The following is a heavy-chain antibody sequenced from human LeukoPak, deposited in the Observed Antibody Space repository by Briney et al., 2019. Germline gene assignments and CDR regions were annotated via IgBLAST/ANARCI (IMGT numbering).Heavy chain of an antibody. Sequence: PAGSLRLSCAASRFTFTSYAMQWDRQAPGKVLEWVSVTSYDGSNKYYADSVKGRFSIYRDNSKNTLYLQMNSLRAEEAAVYYCARELREGSSGWFYYYYGMAVSGQGTTVTAPS. D-gene: IGHD6-19*01. V-gene: IGHV3-30-3*01. J-gene: IGHJ6*02. CDR3: ARELREGSSGWFYYYYGMAV. CDR2: TSYDGSNK. CDR1: RFTFTSYA.